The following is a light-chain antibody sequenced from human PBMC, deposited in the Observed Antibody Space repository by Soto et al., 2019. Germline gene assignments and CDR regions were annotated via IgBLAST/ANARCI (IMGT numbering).Light chain of an antibody. J-gene: IGLJ3*02. V-gene: IGLV2-14*03. CDR3: SSYIPSNVDWV. CDR1: SSNIGGNS. CDR2: QVT. Sequence: QSVMTQPPSVSAAPGQRVTISCSGSSSNIGGNSVSWYQQLPGTAPKLIIYQVTNRPSGVSNRFSGSKSGNTASLTVSGLQAEDEADYYCSSYIPSNVDWVFGGGTKLTVL.